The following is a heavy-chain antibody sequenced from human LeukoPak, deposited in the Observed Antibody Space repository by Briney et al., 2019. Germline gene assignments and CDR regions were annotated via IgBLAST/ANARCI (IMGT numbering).Heavy chain of an antibody. D-gene: IGHD6-6*01. Sequence: GASVKVSCKASGGTFSSYAISWVRQAPGQGLEWMGGVIPILGTANYAQKFQGRVTITADESTSTAYMELSSLRSEDTAVYYCAGKTSIATRPANWFDPWGQGTLVTVSS. CDR1: GGTFSSYA. CDR3: AGKTSIATRPANWFDP. CDR2: VIPILGTA. J-gene: IGHJ5*02. V-gene: IGHV1-69*13.